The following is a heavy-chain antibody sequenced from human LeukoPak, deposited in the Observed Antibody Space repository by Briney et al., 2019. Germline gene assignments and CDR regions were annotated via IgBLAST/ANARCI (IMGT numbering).Heavy chain of an antibody. CDR2: ISGSGGST. D-gene: IGHD1-26*01. J-gene: IGHJ3*02. CDR1: GFTCSSYA. CDR3: ARSVRSVGDDAFDI. V-gene: IGHV3-23*01. Sequence: GGSLRLSCAASGFTCSSYAMSWVHQAPGKGLEWVSAISGSGGSTYYADSVKGRFTISRENAKNSLYLQMNSLRAGDTAVYYCARSVRSVGDDAFDIWGQGTMVTVSS.